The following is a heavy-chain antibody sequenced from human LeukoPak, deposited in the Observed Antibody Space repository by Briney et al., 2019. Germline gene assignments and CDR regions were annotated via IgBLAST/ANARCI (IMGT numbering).Heavy chain of an antibody. J-gene: IGHJ5*02. CDR1: GGSISSSSYY. Sequence: PSETLSLTCTVSGGSISSSSYYWGWIRQPPGKGLEWIGSIYYSGSTYYNPSLKSRVTISVDTSKNQFSLKLSSVTAADTAVYYCARCHPKFYCSGGSSYSRCAWFDPSGQGTLVTVFS. CDR3: ARCHPKFYCSGGSSYSRCAWFDP. V-gene: IGHV4-39*07. D-gene: IGHD2-15*01. CDR2: IYYSGST.